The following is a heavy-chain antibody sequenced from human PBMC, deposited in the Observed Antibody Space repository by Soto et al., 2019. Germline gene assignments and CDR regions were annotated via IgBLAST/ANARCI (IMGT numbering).Heavy chain of an antibody. V-gene: IGHV1-3*01. CDR3: AIAGDFWSGYYEGYYYGMDV. Sequence: ASVKVSCKASGYTFTSYPMHWVRQAPGQGLEWMGWINAANGDTKYSQKFQGRVTITRDPSAITAYMELSSLRSEDTAVYYCAIAGDFWSGYYEGYYYGMDVWGQGTTVTVSS. D-gene: IGHD3-3*01. CDR2: INAANGDT. J-gene: IGHJ6*02. CDR1: GYTFTSYP.